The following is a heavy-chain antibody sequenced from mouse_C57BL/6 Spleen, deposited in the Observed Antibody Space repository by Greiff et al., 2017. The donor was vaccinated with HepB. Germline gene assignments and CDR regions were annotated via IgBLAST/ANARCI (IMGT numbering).Heavy chain of an antibody. CDR1: GFTFSSYG. CDR2: ISSGGSYP. V-gene: IGHV5-6*01. J-gene: IGHJ3*01. CDR3: ARHGYDARAWFAY. Sequence: EVQLVESGGDLVKPGGSLKLSCAASGFTFSSYGMSWVRPTPDKRLEWVATISSGGSYPYYPESVKGRFTISRDNAKNTLYLQMSSLKSEDTAMYYCARHGYDARAWFAYWGQGTLVTVSA. D-gene: IGHD2-2*01.